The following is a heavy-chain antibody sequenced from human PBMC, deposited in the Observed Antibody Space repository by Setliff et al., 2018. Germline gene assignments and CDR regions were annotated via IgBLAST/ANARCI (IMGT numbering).Heavy chain of an antibody. J-gene: IGHJ6*03. CDR2: IYPDDSDT. D-gene: IGHD7-27*01. CDR1: GYNFASYW. V-gene: IGHV5-51*01. Sequence: GESLKISCKGSGYNFASYWIAWVRQMPGKGLEWMGIIYPDDSDTRYSPSFQGQVTISADKSKSTLYLQMSSLRGEDTAVYFCASIDWGENFYNTDVWGKGTTVTVSS. CDR3: ASIDWGENFYNTDV.